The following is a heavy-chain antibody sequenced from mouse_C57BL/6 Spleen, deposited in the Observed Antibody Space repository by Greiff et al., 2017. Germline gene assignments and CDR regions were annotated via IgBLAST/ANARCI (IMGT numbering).Heavy chain of an antibody. D-gene: IGHD1-1*01. CDR1: GFTFSDYG. CDR2: ISNLAYSI. CDR3: ARRYYGSSRYFDV. J-gene: IGHJ1*03. V-gene: IGHV5-15*04. Sequence: EVKLMESGGGLVQPGGSLKLSCAASGFTFSDYGMAWVRQAPRKGPEWVAFISNLAYSIYYADTVTGRFTISRENAKNTLYLEMSSLRSEDTAMYYCARRYYGSSRYFDVWGTGTTVTVSS.